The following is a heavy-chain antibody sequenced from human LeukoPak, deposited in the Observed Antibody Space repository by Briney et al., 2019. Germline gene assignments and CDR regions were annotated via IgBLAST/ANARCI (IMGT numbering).Heavy chain of an antibody. CDR3: ESRGFEPPGPAHYYYYYMDV. V-gene: IGHV1-69*06. CDR2: IIPIFGTA. J-gene: IGHJ6*03. CDR1: GGTFSSYA. Sequence: SVKVSCKASGGTFSSYAISWVRQAPGQGLEWMGGIIPIFGTANYAQKFQGRVTITADKSTSTAYMELSSLRSEDTAVYYCESRGFEPPGPAHYYYYYMDVWGKGTTVTVSS. D-gene: IGHD1-14*01.